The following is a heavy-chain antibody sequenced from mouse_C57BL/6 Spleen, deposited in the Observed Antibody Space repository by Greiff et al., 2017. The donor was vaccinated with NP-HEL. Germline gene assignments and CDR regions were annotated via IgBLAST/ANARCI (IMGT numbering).Heavy chain of an antibody. CDR1: GYTFTSYW. V-gene: IGHV1-50*01. CDR3: ARWVYGSSSRYFDV. J-gene: IGHJ1*03. CDR2: IDPSDSYT. D-gene: IGHD1-1*01. Sequence: VQLQQSGAELVKPGASVKLSCKASGYTFTSYWMQWVKQRPGQGLEWIGEIDPSDSYTNYNQKFKGKATLTVDTSSSTAYMQLSILTSEDSAVYYCARWVYGSSSRYFDVWGTGTTVTVSS.